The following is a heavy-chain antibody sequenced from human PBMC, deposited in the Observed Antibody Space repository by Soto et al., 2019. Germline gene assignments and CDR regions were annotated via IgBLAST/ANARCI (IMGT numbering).Heavy chain of an antibody. CDR3: AMGGGYRHLDY. D-gene: IGHD5-12*01. J-gene: IGHJ4*02. V-gene: IGHV3-23*01. CDR1: GFTFSSYG. CDR2: ISNGGDAT. Sequence: PGGSLRLSCAGSGFTFSSYGMSWVRQAPGKGLEWVPFISNGGDATHYADSVKGRFIISRDNSKNTLYLQMNSLRAEDTAVYYCAMGGGYRHLDYWGQGALVTVSS.